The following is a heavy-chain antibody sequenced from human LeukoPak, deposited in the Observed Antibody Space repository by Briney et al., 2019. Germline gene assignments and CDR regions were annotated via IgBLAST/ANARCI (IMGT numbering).Heavy chain of an antibody. V-gene: IGHV4-59*12. Sequence: SETLSLTCTVSGDSISSYYWSWIRQPPGKGLEWIGYIYYSGSTSTNYNPSLKSRVTISVDTSQNQFSLQLTSVTAADTAVYYCARGGDYFDSSAYYSFDYWGQGALVIVSS. CDR3: ARGGDYFDSSAYYSFDY. CDR1: GDSISSYY. D-gene: IGHD3-22*01. CDR2: IYYSGSTST. J-gene: IGHJ4*02.